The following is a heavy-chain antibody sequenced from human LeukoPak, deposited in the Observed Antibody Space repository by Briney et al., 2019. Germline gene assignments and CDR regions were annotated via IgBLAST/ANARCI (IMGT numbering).Heavy chain of an antibody. D-gene: IGHD3-10*01. CDR2: IYPGDSDT. V-gene: IGHV5-51*01. CDR3: ARLASGTMVRGVTHFDY. Sequence: GESLKISCQGSGYSFDTYWIGWVRQMPGKDLEWLGIIYPGDSDTRYSPSFQGQVTISADKSISTAYLQWSSLKASDTAMYYCARLASGTMVRGVTHFDYWGQGTLVTVSS. CDR1: GYSFDTYW. J-gene: IGHJ4*02.